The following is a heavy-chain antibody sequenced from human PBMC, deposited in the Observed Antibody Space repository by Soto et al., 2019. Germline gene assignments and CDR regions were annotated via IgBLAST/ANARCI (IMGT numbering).Heavy chain of an antibody. V-gene: IGHV4-30-4*01. D-gene: IGHD4-17*01. CDR2: IFYNGRS. J-gene: IGHJ4*02. CDR3: ARDNFGDYDYYFDY. Sequence: PTETLSLTCTVSDGSMNSGDYHWSWIRQPPGKGLEWIGYIFYNGRSYYNPSLRGRVTVSLDKSKNQFSLRLSSVTAADTAVYYCARDNFGDYDYYFDYWGPGTLVTVSS. CDR1: DGSMNSGDYH.